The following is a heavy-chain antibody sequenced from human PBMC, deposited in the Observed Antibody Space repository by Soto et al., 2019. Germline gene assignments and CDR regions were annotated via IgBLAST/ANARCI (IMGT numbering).Heavy chain of an antibody. CDR3: ARVGTTGGLDV. V-gene: IGHV3-30*19. CDR2: TSYDGSDK. J-gene: IGHJ1*01. CDR1: GFTFRSYV. Sequence: QVHLVESGGGVVQPWTSLRVSCVGSGFTFRSYVIHWVRQAPGKGLEWVALTSYDGSDKYYGDSVRGGFTNSRDNSRNTVDLQMDSLRLEYTALYYCARVGTTGGLDVWGQGNLVSVSS. D-gene: IGHD3-16*01.